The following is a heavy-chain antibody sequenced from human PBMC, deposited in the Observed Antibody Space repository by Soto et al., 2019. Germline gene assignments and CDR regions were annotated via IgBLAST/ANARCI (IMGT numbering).Heavy chain of an antibody. Sequence: SETLSLTCSVSGGSISSSSHYWGWIRQPPGKGLEWIGNIFYSGSTYYNPSLKSRVTISVDTSKNQFSLKLSSVTAADTAVYYCARVGYDFWTYYMDVWGKGTTVTVSS. CDR2: IFYSGST. V-gene: IGHV4-39*07. CDR3: ARVGYDFWTYYMDV. J-gene: IGHJ6*03. D-gene: IGHD3-3*01. CDR1: GGSISSSSHY.